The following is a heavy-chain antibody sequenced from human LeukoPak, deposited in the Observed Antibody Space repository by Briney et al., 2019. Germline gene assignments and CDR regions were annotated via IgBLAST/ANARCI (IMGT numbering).Heavy chain of an antibody. CDR1: GYTFTGYY. D-gene: IGHD6-19*01. V-gene: IGHV1-2*02. J-gene: IGHJ3*02. CDR3: ARGSRIAVAVDAFDI. CDR2: INPNSGGT. Sequence: GASVKVSCKASGYTFTGYYMHWVRQAPGQGLEWMGWINPNSGGTNYAQKLQGRVTMTRDTSISTAYMELSRLRSDDTAVYYCARGSRIAVAVDAFDIWGQGTMVTVSS.